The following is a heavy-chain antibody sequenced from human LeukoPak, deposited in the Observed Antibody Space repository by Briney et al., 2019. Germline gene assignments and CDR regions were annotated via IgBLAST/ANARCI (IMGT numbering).Heavy chain of an antibody. D-gene: IGHD5-18*01. CDR3: ARPGRGYSYGYLVY. CDR1: GGSISSSSYY. Sequence: PSETLSLTCTVSGGSISSSSYYWGWIRQPPGKGLEWIGSIYYSGSTNYNPSLKSRVTISVDTSKNQFSLKLSSVTAADTAVYYCARPGRGYSYGYLVYWGQGTLVTVSS. V-gene: IGHV4-39*07. J-gene: IGHJ4*02. CDR2: IYYSGST.